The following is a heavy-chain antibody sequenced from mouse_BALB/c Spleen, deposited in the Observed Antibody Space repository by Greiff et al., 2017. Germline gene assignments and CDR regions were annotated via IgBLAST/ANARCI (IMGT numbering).Heavy chain of an antibody. D-gene: IGHD2-1*01. CDR2: IWTGGGT. CDR1: GFSLTSYD. Sequence: VQLQESGPGLVAPSQSLSITCTVSGFSLTSYDISWIRQPPGKGLEWLGVIWTGGGTNYNSAFMSRLSISKDNSKSQVFLKMNSLQTDDTAIYYCVRGPLLDYYAMDYWGQGTSVTVSS. J-gene: IGHJ4*01. V-gene: IGHV2-9-2*01. CDR3: VRGPLLDYYAMDY.